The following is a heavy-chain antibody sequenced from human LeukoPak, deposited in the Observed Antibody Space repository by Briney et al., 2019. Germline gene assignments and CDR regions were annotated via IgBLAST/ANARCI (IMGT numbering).Heavy chain of an antibody. CDR3: ARARAPVGAFDF. Sequence: ASVKVSCTGSGYMFTSYTISWVRQAPGQGLEWMGWINTNTGNPTYAQGLTGRFVFSLDTSVSTAYLQISSLKAEDTAVYYCARARAPVGAFDFWGQGTMVTVSS. D-gene: IGHD3-16*01. V-gene: IGHV7-4-1*02. CDR1: GYMFTSYT. CDR2: INTNTGNP. J-gene: IGHJ3*01.